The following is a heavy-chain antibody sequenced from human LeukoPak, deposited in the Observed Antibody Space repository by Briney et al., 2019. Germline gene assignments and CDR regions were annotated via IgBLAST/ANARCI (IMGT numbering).Heavy chain of an antibody. CDR2: IYYSGST. D-gene: IGHD3-22*01. J-gene: IGHJ4*02. CDR1: GGSISSGDYY. V-gene: IGHV4-30-4*01. CDR3: ARESSYYDSSGYTY. Sequence: PQTLSLTCTVSGGSISSGDYYWSWIRQPPGKGLEWIGYIYYSGSTYYNPSLKSRVTISVDTSKNQFSLKLGSVTAADTAVYYCARESSYYDSSGYTYWGQGTLVTVSS.